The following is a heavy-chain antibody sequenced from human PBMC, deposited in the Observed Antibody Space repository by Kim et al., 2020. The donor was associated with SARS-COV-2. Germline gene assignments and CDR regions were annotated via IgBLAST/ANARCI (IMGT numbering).Heavy chain of an antibody. CDR1: GGSISSYY. J-gene: IGHJ3*02. CDR3: ARVSPLNYYDSTAFDI. V-gene: IGHV4-4*07. Sequence: SETLSLTCTVSGGSISSYYWSWIRQPAGKGLEWIGRIYTSGSTNYNPSLKSRVTMSVDTSKNQFSLKLSSVTAADTAVYYCARVSPLNYYDSTAFDIWGQGTMVTVSS. CDR2: IYTSGST. D-gene: IGHD3-22*01.